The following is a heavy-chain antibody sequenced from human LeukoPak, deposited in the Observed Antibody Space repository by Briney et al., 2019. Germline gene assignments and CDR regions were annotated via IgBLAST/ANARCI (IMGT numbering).Heavy chain of an antibody. CDR2: INHNGNVN. Sequence: GSLRLSCAASGFTFSSYWMNWARQAPGKGLEWVASINHNGNVNYYVDSVRGRFTISRDNAKNSLYLQMSNLRAEDTAVYFCARGGGLDVWGQGATVTVSS. J-gene: IGHJ6*02. CDR1: GFTFSSYW. V-gene: IGHV3-7*03. D-gene: IGHD3-16*01. CDR3: ARGGGLDV.